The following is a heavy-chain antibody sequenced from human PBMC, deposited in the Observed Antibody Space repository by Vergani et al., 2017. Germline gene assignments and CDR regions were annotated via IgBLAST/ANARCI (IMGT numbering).Heavy chain of an antibody. D-gene: IGHD3-10*01. Sequence: QVQLVESGGGVVQPGRSLRLSCAASGFTFSSYGMHWVRQAPGKGLEWVAVISYDGSNKYYADSVKGRFTISRDNSKNTLYLQMNSLRAEDTAVYYCARGGLITMVRGVTNWAFDYWGQGTLVTVSS. CDR1: GFTFSSYG. CDR2: ISYDGSNK. V-gene: IGHV3-30*03. J-gene: IGHJ4*02. CDR3: ARGGLITMVRGVTNWAFDY.